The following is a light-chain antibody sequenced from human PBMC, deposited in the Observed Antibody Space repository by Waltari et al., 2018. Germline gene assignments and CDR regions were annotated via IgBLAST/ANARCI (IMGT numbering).Light chain of an antibody. CDR3: CSYAGNRIWI. Sequence: QSALAQPASVSGSPARAITISCSGSSRDVGGYALVSWYQQKPGRAHKLIISDVPERPSGVSDRFSGSKSGNTASLTISGLLPEDEADYYCCSYAGNRIWIFGGGTKVTVL. CDR1: SRDVGGYAL. V-gene: IGLV2-23*02. J-gene: IGLJ2*01. CDR2: DVP.